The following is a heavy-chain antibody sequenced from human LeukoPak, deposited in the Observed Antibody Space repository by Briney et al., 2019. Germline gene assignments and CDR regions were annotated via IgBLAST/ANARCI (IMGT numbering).Heavy chain of an antibody. CDR2: IYYRGST. J-gene: IGHJ6*02. Sequence: SETLSLTCTVSGGSISSHYWSWIRQPPGKGLEWIGYIYYRGSTNYNPSLKSRVTISVDTSKNQFSLKLSSVTAADTAVYYCAGTGSYPYYYGMDVWGQGTTVTVSS. D-gene: IGHD3-10*01. CDR3: AGTGSYPYYYGMDV. V-gene: IGHV4-59*11. CDR1: GGSISSHY.